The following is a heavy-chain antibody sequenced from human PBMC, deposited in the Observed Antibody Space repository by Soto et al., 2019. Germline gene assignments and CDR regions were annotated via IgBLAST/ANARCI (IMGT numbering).Heavy chain of an antibody. D-gene: IGHD2-2*01. V-gene: IGHV1-18*04. Sequence: QVQLVQSGAEVKKPGASVKVSCKASGYTFTSYGISWVRQAPGQGLEWMGWISAYNGNTNYAQKLQGRVTMTTDTSTSTAYMELRSLRPDDTAVYYCARDLSPLVPAALSDAFDIWGQGTMVTVSS. J-gene: IGHJ3*02. CDR2: ISAYNGNT. CDR1: GYTFTSYG. CDR3: ARDLSPLVPAALSDAFDI.